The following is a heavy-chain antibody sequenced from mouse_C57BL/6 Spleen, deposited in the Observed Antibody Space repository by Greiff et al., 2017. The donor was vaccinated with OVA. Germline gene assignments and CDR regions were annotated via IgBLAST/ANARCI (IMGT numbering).Heavy chain of an antibody. D-gene: IGHD2-5*01. CDR2: INPSNGGT. J-gene: IGHJ3*01. V-gene: IGHV1-53*01. CDR3: AAYYSNYLAWFAY. Sequence: VKLVESGTELVKPGASVKLSCKASGYTFTSYWMHWVKQRPGQGLEWIGNINPSNGGTNYNEKFKSKATLTVDKSSSTAYMQLSSLTSEDSAVYYCAAYYSNYLAWFAYWGQGTLVTVSA. CDR1: GYTFTSYW.